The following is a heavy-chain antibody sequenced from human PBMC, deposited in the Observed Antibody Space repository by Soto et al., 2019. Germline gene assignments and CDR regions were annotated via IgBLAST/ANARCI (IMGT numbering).Heavy chain of an antibody. Sequence: EVQLVESGGALVQPGRSLRLSCAASGFTFDDYAMHWVRQAPGKGLEWVSGISWNSGSIGYADSVKGRFTISRDNAKNSLYLQMNSLRAEDTALYYCAKDISRYCGGDCPMGYWGQGTLVTVSS. J-gene: IGHJ4*02. CDR1: GFTFDDYA. D-gene: IGHD2-21*02. CDR3: AKDISRYCGGDCPMGY. V-gene: IGHV3-9*01. CDR2: ISWNSGSI.